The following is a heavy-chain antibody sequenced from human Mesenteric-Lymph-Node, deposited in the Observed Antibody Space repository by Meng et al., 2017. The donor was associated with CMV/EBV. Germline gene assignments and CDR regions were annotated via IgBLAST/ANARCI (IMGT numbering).Heavy chain of an antibody. CDR3: ARVTCSSASCYRYYEAMDV. Sequence: SQTLSLTCAISGDSVSTNSASRNWIRQTPSRGLEWLGRTYYRSKWYNDYAVSVKSRITINPDTSQNQFSLQLNSVTPEDTAVYYCARVTCSSASCYRYYEAMDVWGQGTTVTVSS. CDR2: TYYRSKWYN. D-gene: IGHD2-2*01. J-gene: IGHJ6*02. CDR1: GDSVSTNSAS. V-gene: IGHV6-1*01.